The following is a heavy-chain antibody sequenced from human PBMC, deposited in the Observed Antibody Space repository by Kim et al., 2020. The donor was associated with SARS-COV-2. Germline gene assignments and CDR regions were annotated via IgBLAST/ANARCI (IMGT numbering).Heavy chain of an antibody. CDR3: ARGGYGSGSPFAP. CDR2: INHSGST. J-gene: IGHJ5*02. Sequence: SETLSLTCAVYGGSFSGYYWSWIRQPPGKGLEWIGEINHSGSTNYNPSLKSRVTISVDTSKNQFSLKLSSVTAADTAVYYCARGGYGSGSPFAPWGQGTLVTVSS. V-gene: IGHV4-34*01. D-gene: IGHD3-10*01. CDR1: GGSFSGYY.